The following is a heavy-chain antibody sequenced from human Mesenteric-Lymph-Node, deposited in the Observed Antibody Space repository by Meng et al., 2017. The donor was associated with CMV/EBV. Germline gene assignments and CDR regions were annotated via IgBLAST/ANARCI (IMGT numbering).Heavy chain of an antibody. J-gene: IGHJ5*02. V-gene: IGHV1-2*02. D-gene: IGHD1-1*01. Sequence: ASVKVSCKASEDTFTAFYIHWVRQAPGRGLEWMGWINPDSGDSYYAQRFQSRVTMTRDTSISTAHMELRGLRSDDTAIYYCATMTGIRPKENWFAPWGQGTLVTVSS. CDR1: EDTFTAFY. CDR3: ATMTGIRPKENWFAP. CDR2: INPDSGDS.